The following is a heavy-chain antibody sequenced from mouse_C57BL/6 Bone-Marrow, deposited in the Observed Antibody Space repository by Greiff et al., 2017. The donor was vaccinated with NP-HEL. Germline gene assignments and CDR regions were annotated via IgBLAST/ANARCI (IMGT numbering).Heavy chain of an antibody. CDR1: GYSITSGYY. Sequence: VQLKESGPGLVKPSQSLSLTCSVTGYSITSGYYWNWIRQFPGNKLEWMGYISYDGSNNYNPSLKNRISITRDTSKNQFFLKLNSVTTEDTATYYCARDGYGRNYFDYWGQGTTLTVSS. CDR3: ARDGYGRNYFDY. J-gene: IGHJ2*01. CDR2: ISYDGSN. V-gene: IGHV3-6*01. D-gene: IGHD1-1*01.